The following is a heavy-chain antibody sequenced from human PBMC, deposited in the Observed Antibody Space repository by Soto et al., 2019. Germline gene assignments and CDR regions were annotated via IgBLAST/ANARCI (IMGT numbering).Heavy chain of an antibody. CDR1: GFSPYASGEG. CDR3: VHRRRGPAAPQIDH. CDR2: IYWNEDK. D-gene: IGHD6-13*01. Sequence: QITLKESGPTLVNPTQTLTLTCDFSGFSPYASGEGLGWIRQPPGKALEWLAFIYWNEDKHYSASVKSRLYITRATSENQVVLTMTNMDPVDTATYYCVHRRRGPAAPQIDHWGQGTLVTVSS. J-gene: IGHJ5*02. V-gene: IGHV2-5*01.